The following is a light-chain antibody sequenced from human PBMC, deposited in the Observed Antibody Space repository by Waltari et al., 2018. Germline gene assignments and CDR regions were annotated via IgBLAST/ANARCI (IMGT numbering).Light chain of an antibody. V-gene: IGKV3-20*01. CDR3: QQCVSSPWA. CDR1: QNFGSGT. J-gene: IGKJ1*01. Sequence: EIVFTQSPATLSLSPGERATLSCRASQNFGSGTLAWYQQKPGQAPRLIIYNAVNRVTGIPERFIGSVSGTDFTLTITNLDPEDFAVYYCQQCVSSPWAFGQGIRV. CDR2: NAV.